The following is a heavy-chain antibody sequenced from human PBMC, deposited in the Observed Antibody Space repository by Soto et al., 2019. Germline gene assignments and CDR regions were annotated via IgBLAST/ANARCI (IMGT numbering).Heavy chain of an antibody. CDR1: GFTFSSYA. V-gene: IGHV3-23*01. CDR3: AKDHAGRMYSSCYTR. Sequence: EVQLLESGGGLVQPGGSLRLSCAASGFTFSSYAMSWVRQAPGEGLEWVSAISGSDGSTYYADSVKGLFTISRYNSKNTLYLQMNCLRAEDTAVYYCAKDHAGRMYSSCYTRWGQGTLVTFSS. CDR2: ISGSDGST. J-gene: IGHJ4*02. D-gene: IGHD3-22*01.